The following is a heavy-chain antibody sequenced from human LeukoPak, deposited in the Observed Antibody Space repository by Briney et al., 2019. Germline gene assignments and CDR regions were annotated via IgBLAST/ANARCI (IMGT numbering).Heavy chain of an antibody. CDR3: ARGPGGYYDYVWGSYRETDY. CDR1: GGSISSGGYY. D-gene: IGHD3-16*02. CDR2: IYYSGST. V-gene: IGHV4-31*03. J-gene: IGHJ4*02. Sequence: PSQTLSLTCTVSGGSISSGGYYWSWFRQHPGKGLEWIGYIYYSGSTYYNPSLKSRVTISVDTSKNQFSLKLSSVTAADTAVYYCARGPGGYYDYVWGSYRETDYWGQGTLVTVSS.